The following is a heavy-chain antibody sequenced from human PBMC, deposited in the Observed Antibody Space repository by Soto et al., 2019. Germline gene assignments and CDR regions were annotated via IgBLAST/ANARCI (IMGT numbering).Heavy chain of an antibody. V-gene: IGHV3-53*01. J-gene: IGHJ4*02. CDR1: GFTVSSSH. CDR3: AKAISDYYAPFDF. CDR2: IYSGGNS. Sequence: GGSLRLSCTTSGFTVSSSHMSWVRQAPGKGLDWVSVIYSGGNSYYAVSVQGRFTISRDNSKNTVYLQMNSLRGEDTAIYYCAKAISDYYAPFDFWGQGTLVTVSS. D-gene: IGHD3-22*01.